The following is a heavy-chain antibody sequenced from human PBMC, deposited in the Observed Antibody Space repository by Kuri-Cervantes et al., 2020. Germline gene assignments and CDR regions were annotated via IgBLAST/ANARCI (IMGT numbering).Heavy chain of an antibody. CDR2: IYYSGST. V-gene: IGHV4-59*01. CDR3: ARLFSGYDPTYYYYYYGMDV. D-gene: IGHD5-12*01. Sequence: GSLRLSCTVSGGSISSYYWSWIRQPPGKGLEWIGYIYYSGSTNYNPSLKSRVTISVDTSKDQFSLKLSSVTAADTAVYYCARLFSGYDPTYYYYYYGMDVWGQGTTGTVSS. J-gene: IGHJ6*02. CDR1: GGSISSYY.